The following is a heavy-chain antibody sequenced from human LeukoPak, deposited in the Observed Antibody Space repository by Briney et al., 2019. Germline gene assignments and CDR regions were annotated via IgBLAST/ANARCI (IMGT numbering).Heavy chain of an antibody. V-gene: IGHV1-8*01. CDR2: MNPNSGNT. D-gene: IGHD5-18*01. Sequence: ASVKVSCKASGYTFTRYDINWERQATGQGLEWMGWMNPNSGNTGYAQKFQGRVTMTRNTSISTAYMELSSLRSEDTAVYYCARGRIQLWLWVGRFGWFDPWGQGTLVTVSS. CDR3: ARGRIQLWLWVGRFGWFDP. CDR1: GYTFTRYD. J-gene: IGHJ5*02.